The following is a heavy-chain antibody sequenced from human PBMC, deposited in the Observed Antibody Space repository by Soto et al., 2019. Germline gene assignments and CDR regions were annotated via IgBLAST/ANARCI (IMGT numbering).Heavy chain of an antibody. V-gene: IGHV4-4*02. CDR2: IYHSGST. J-gene: IGHJ4*02. D-gene: IGHD6-6*01. Sequence: SETLSLTCAVSGGSISSSNWWNWVRQPPGKGLEWIGEIYHSGSTNYNPSLKSRVTISVDKSKNQFSLKLSSVTAADTAVYYCAREGGEQLAAFDYWGQGTLVTVSS. CDR3: AREGGEQLAAFDY. CDR1: GGSISSSNW.